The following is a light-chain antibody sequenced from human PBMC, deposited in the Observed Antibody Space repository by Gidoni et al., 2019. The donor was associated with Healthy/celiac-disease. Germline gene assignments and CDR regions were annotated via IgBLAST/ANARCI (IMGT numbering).Light chain of an antibody. Sequence: DIQQTQSPSSLSASVGDRVTITCRASQSISSYLNWYQQKPGKAPKLLIYAASSLQSGVPSRFSGSGSGTDFTLTISSLQPEDFATYYCQQSYSTPGTFGQGTKVEIK. J-gene: IGKJ1*01. CDR2: AAS. CDR1: QSISSY. CDR3: QQSYSTPGT. V-gene: IGKV1-39*01.